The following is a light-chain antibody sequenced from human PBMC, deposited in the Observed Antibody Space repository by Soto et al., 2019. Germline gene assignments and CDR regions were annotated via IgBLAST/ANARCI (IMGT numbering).Light chain of an antibody. CDR1: QTISSW. Sequence: IQMNQSPSTLSGSLGERVTITCRASQTISSWLAWYQQKPGKAPKLLIYDASSLESGVPSRFSGSGSGTEFTLTISSLQPDDFATYYCQQYRSSWTFGQGTMVDIK. J-gene: IGKJ1*01. CDR2: DAS. V-gene: IGKV1-5*01. CDR3: QQYRSSWT.